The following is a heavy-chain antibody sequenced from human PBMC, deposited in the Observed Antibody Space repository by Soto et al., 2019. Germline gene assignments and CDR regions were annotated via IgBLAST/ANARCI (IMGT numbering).Heavy chain of an antibody. CDR1: GFSLSASGVG. Sequence: QITLKESGPTLVKPTQTLTLTCTFSGFSLSASGVGVGWIRQPPGKALEWLALIYWDDDKRYSPSLKSRLTITKDPSKKQVVLTMTNMDPADTATYYCAHRRIAMTHNWFDPWGQGTLVTVSS. J-gene: IGHJ5*02. CDR2: IYWDDDK. CDR3: AHRRIAMTHNWFDP. D-gene: IGHD6-13*01. V-gene: IGHV2-5*02.